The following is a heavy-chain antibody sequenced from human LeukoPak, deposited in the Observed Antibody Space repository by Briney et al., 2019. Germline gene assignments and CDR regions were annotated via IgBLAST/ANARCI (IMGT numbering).Heavy chain of an antibody. CDR3: ASPNYYDSTRRFDP. D-gene: IGHD3-22*01. CDR1: GFTFSSYW. J-gene: IGHJ5*02. Sequence: GGSLRLSCAASGFTFSSYWMHWVRQAPGKGLVWVSRINTDGSYTTYADSVKGRFTISRDNAKNTLYLQMNSLRAEDTAVYYCASPNYYDSTRRFDPWGQGTLVTVSS. V-gene: IGHV3-74*01. CDR2: INTDGSYT.